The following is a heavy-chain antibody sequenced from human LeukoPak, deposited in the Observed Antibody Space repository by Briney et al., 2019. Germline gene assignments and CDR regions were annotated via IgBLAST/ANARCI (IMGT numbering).Heavy chain of an antibody. V-gene: IGHV3-23*01. CDR1: GFTFSSYG. Sequence: GGSLRLSCAASGFTFSSYGMSWVRQAPGKGLEWVSAISGSGGSTYYADSVKGRFTISRDNSKNTLYLQMNSLRAEDTAVYYCARGTADGYLDYWGQGTLVTVSS. J-gene: IGHJ4*02. D-gene: IGHD5-24*01. CDR2: ISGSGGST. CDR3: ARGTADGYLDY.